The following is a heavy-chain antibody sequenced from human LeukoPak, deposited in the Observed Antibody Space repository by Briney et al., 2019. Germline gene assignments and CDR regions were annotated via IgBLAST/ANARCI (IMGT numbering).Heavy chain of an antibody. V-gene: IGHV4-4*07. CDR1: GGSISSCY. Sequence: SETLSLTCTVSGGSISSCYWIWCGQSAGEGLEWIGRIDLFGNTNYNPSLTSRATISIDKSKNQFSLNLRSVTAADTAVYYSPSTDVFVLGATLSFDPWGQGTLVTVSS. CDR2: IDLFGNT. J-gene: IGHJ5*02. CDR3: PSTDVFVLGATLSFDP. D-gene: IGHD1-26*01.